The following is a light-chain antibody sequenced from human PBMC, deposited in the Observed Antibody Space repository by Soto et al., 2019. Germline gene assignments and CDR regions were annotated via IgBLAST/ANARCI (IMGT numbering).Light chain of an antibody. CDR2: WAS. CDR3: QQYYSTPFT. V-gene: IGKV4-1*01. Sequence: DIVMTQSPDSLAVSLGERATINCKSSQSVLYSSNNKNYLGWYQQKPRQPPKLLIYWASTRESGVPDRFFGSGSGTDFTLTISSLQAEDVAVYYCQQYYSTPFTFGPGTKVDIK. CDR1: QSVLYSSNNKNY. J-gene: IGKJ3*01.